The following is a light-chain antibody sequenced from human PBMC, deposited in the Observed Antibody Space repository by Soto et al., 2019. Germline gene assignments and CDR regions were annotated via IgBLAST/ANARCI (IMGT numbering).Light chain of an antibody. CDR3: SSYTTSSTEV. J-gene: IGLJ3*02. CDR1: SSDVGAYNY. Sequence: QSVLTQPASVSGSPGQSITISCTGTSSDVGAYNYVSWYQHHPGKAPKLMIYDVYTRPSRVSNRFSGSKSGNTASLTISGLQAEDEADYYCSSYTTSSTEVFGGGTKLTVL. V-gene: IGLV2-14*03. CDR2: DVY.